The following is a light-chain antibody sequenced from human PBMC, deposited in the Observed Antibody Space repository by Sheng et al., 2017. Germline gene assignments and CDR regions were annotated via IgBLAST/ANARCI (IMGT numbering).Light chain of an antibody. CDR2: DVN. J-gene: IGLJ1*01. Sequence: QSPLTQPVSVSGSPGQSITISCTGTSSDIGGYNYVFWYQQHPGKAPKVMIYDVNNRPSGVSTRFSGSKSGNTASLTISGLQAEDEADYYCNSFSSSGTHVFGTGTKVTVL. CDR1: SSDIGGYNY. CDR3: NSFSSSGTHV. V-gene: IGLV2-14*03.